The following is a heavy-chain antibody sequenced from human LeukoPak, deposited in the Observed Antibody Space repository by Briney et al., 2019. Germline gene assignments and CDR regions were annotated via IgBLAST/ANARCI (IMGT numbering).Heavy chain of an antibody. CDR1: GFTFDDYA. J-gene: IGHJ4*02. Sequence: PGGSLRLSCAASGFTFDDYAMHWVRQAPGKGLEWVSGISWNSGSIGYADSVKGRFTISRDNAKNSLYLQMNSLRAEDTALYYCAKATFAWDFDYWGQGTLVTVSS. V-gene: IGHV3-9*01. CDR2: ISWNSGSI. D-gene: IGHD2-21*01. CDR3: AKATFAWDFDY.